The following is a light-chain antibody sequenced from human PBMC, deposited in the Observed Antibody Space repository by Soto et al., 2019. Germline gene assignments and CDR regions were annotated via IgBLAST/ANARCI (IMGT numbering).Light chain of an antibody. CDR2: EAS. CDR1: QSVSSY. J-gene: IGKJ4*01. V-gene: IGKV3-11*01. Sequence: EIVLTQSPATLSLSPGERATLSCRASQSVSSYLAWYQQKPGQATRLLIYEASNRATGIPARFSGSGSGTDFTLTISSLEPEDFAGYYCQQRSNWPPLTFGGGTKVEIK. CDR3: QQRSNWPPLT.